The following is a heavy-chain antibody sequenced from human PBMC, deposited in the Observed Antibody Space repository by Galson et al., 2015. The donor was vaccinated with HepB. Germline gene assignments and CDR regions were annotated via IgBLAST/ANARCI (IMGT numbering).Heavy chain of an antibody. CDR2: ISSTGSDI. V-gene: IGHV3-48*03. J-gene: IGHJ6*02. D-gene: IGHD2/OR15-2a*01. Sequence: SLRLSCAASGFTFSGYEMNWVRQAPGKGLEWVSYISSTGSDISYADSVKGRFTISRDNAKNSLYLQMNSLRAEDTSVYYCARGSMYHMDVWGQGTTVTVSS. CDR1: GFTFSGYE. CDR3: ARGSMYHMDV.